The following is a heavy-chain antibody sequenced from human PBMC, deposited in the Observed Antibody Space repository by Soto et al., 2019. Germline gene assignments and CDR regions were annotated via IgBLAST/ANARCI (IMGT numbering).Heavy chain of an antibody. V-gene: IGHV3-66*01. CDR3: ARDLHCGGDCSDIFDY. CDR2: IYSGGST. J-gene: IGHJ4*02. Sequence: GGSLRLSCAASGFTVSSNYMSWVRQAPGKGLEWVSVIYSGGSTYYADSVKGRFTISRDNSKNTLYLQMNSLRAEDTAVYYCARDLHCGGDCSDIFDYWGQGTLVTVSS. CDR1: GFTVSSNY. D-gene: IGHD2-21*01.